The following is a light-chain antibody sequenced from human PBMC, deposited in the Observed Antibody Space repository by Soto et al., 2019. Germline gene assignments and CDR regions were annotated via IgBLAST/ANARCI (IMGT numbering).Light chain of an antibody. CDR1: SGHSNYA. V-gene: IGLV4-69*01. Sequence: QPVLTQPPSASASLGASVRLTCTLSSGHSNYAIAWHRQQPETGPRFLMKVNSDGTHSKGDGVPDRFSGSMSGAERYLTISSLRSDDEAEYHCQTWDTGIWVFGGGTELTVL. J-gene: IGLJ3*02. CDR3: QTWDTGIWV. CDR2: VNSDGTH.